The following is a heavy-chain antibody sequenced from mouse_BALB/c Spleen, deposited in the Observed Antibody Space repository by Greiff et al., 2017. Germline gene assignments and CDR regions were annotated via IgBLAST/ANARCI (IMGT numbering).Heavy chain of an antibody. CDR2: ISYSGST. D-gene: IGHD3-3*01. J-gene: IGHJ4*01. CDR1: GYSITSDYA. V-gene: IGHV3-2*02. CDR3: ARLGTYYAMDY. Sequence: EVKLQESGPGLVKPSQSLSLTCTVTGYSITSDYAWNWIRQFPGNKLEWMGYISYSGSTSYNPSLKSRISITRDTSKNQFFLQLNSVTTEDTATYYCARLGTYYAMDYWGQGTSVTVSS.